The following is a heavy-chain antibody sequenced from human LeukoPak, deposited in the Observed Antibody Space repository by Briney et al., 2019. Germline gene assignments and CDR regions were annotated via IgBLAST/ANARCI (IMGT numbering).Heavy chain of an antibody. CDR1: GYTFTGYY. CDR2: INPNSGGT. V-gene: IGHV1-2*02. Sequence: ASVKVSCKASGYTFTGYYMHWVRQAPGQGLEWMGWINPNSGGTNYAQKFQGRVTMTRDTSISTAYMELSRLRSDDTAVYYCARGYYDSSGYPYDAFDIWGQGTMVTVSS. D-gene: IGHD3-22*01. CDR3: ARGYYDSSGYPYDAFDI. J-gene: IGHJ3*02.